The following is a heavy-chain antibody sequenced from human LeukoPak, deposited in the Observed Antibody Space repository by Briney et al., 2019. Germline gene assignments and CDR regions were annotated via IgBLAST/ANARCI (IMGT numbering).Heavy chain of an antibody. J-gene: IGHJ4*02. CDR2: ISGSGYKT. D-gene: IGHD1-26*01. CDR3: AKGSPLGPLDY. CDR1: GFTFSDYT. Sequence: GGSLRLSCVASGFTFSDYTMSWLRQSPVKGLEWVAAISGSGYKTYDADSMKGRFTISRDNSKNTLYLQMNSLRAEDTAVYYCAKGSPLGPLDYWGQGTLVTVSS. V-gene: IGHV3-23*01.